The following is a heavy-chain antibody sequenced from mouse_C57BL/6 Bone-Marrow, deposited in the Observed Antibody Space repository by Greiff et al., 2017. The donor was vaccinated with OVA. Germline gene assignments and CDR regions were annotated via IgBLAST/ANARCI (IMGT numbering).Heavy chain of an antibody. CDR1: GYAFSSSW. V-gene: IGHV1-82*01. CDR3: ARWRGYDDYFEV. CDR2: IYPGDGDT. J-gene: IGHJ1*03. Sequence: VQLQQSGPELVKPGASVKISCKASGYAFSSSWMNWVKQRPGKGLEWIGRIYPGDGDTNYNGKFKGKATLTADKSSSTAYMQLSSLTSEDSAVYFCARWRGYDDYFEVWGTGTTVTVSS. D-gene: IGHD2-2*01.